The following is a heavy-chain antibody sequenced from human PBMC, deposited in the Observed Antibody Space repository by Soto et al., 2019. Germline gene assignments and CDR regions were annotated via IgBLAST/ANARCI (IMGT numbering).Heavy chain of an antibody. CDR2: IIPIFGTA. J-gene: IGHJ5*02. D-gene: IGHD2-21*01. CDR1: GGTFRSYA. Sequence: SVKVSCKASGGTFRSYAISWVRQAPGQGLEWMGGIIPIFGTANYAQKFQGRVTITADESTSTAYMELSSLRSEDKAVYYCASSQTYYWFDPWGPGTLVTVSS. CDR3: ASSQTYYWFDP. V-gene: IGHV1-69*13.